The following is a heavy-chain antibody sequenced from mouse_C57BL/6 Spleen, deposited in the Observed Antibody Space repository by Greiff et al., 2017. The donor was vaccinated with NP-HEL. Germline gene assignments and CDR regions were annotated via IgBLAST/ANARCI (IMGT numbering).Heavy chain of an antibody. J-gene: IGHJ4*01. CDR1: GYTFTSYW. CDR2: IHPNSGST. CDR3: ARNSPYAMDY. V-gene: IGHV1-64*01. Sequence: VQLQQSGAELVKPGASVKLSCKASGYTFTSYWMHWVKQRPGQGLEWIGMIHPNSGSTNYNEKFKSKATLTVDKSSSTAYMQLSSLTSEDSAVYYCARNSPYAMDYWGQGTSVTVSS. D-gene: IGHD2-12*01.